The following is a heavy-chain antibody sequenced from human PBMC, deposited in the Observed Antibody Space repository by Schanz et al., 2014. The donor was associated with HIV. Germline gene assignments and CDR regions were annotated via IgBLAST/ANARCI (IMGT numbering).Heavy chain of an antibody. V-gene: IGHV3-33*05. J-gene: IGHJ5*02. CDR3: AKGMVRGAPSWFDP. D-gene: IGHD3-10*01. CDR1: GFTFSSYG. CDR2: ISFDGSEK. Sequence: QVQVVESGGGVVQPGRSLRLSCAASGFTFSSYGMHWVRQAPGKGLEWVAVISFDGSEKYYADSVKGRFTISRDNSKNTLHLQMSSLRAEDTAVYYCAKGMVRGAPSWFDPWGQGTLVTVSP.